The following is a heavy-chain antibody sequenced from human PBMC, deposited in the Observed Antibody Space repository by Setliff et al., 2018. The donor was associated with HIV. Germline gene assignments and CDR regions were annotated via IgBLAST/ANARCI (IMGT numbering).Heavy chain of an antibody. J-gene: IGHJ4*02. CDR2: VNPKNRST. Sequence: ASVKVSCKASGYTFTTYHMHWLRQAPGQGLEWMGIVNPKNRSTTYAQRFQDRVTMTSDTSTDTFYMELSSLKSEDTAVYYCTRNLYYYASGIHFGVYWGQGTPVTVSS. D-gene: IGHD3-10*01. V-gene: IGHV1-46*01. CDR1: GYTFTTYH. CDR3: TRNLYYYASGIHFGVY.